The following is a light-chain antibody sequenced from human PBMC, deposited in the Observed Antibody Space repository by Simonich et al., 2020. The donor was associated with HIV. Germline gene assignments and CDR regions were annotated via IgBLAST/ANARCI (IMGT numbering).Light chain of an antibody. CDR1: SSDVGGYNY. V-gene: IGLV2-11*01. CDR3: CSYAGSYTWV. Sequence: QSALTQPPSASGSPGQSVTISCTGTSSDVGGYNYVSWDQQHPGKAPQLMIYDVSNRPAGGSNRFSGSKSGNTASLTISGLQAEDEADYYCCSYAGSYTWVFGGGTKLTVL. J-gene: IGLJ3*02. CDR2: DVS.